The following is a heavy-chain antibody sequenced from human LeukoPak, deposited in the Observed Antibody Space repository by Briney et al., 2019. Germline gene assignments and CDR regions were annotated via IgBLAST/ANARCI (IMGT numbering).Heavy chain of an antibody. J-gene: IGHJ5*02. CDR3: AKMGEDYDFWSGYTLWFDP. D-gene: IGHD3-3*01. Sequence: GGSLRLSCAASGFTFSSYSMNWVRQAPGKGLEWVSSISSSSSYIYYADSVKGRFTISRDNSKNTLYLQMNSLRAEDTAVYYCAKMGEDYDFWSGYTLWFDPWGQGTLVTVSS. CDR1: GFTFSSYS. CDR2: ISSSSSYI. V-gene: IGHV3-21*04.